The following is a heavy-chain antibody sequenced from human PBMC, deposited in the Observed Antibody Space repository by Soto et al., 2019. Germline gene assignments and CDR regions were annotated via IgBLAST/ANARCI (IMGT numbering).Heavy chain of an antibody. J-gene: IGHJ6*02. V-gene: IGHV1-69*06. CDR1: GGTFSSYA. CDR3: ARDVSGPGATYVMDV. CDR2: IIPIFGTA. Sequence: SVKVSCKASGGTFSSYAISWVRQAPGQGLEWMGGIIPIFGTANYAQKFQGRVTITADKSTSTAYMELTSLTYDDTAVYYCARDVSGPGATYVMDVWGQGATVTVSS. D-gene: IGHD2-2*01.